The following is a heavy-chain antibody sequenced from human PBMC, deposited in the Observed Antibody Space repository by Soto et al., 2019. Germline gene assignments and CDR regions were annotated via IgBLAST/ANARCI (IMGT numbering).Heavy chain of an antibody. V-gene: IGHV4-59*01. CDR1: GGSISSYY. Sequence: PSETLSLTCTVSGGSISSYYWSWIRQPPGKGLEWIGYIYYSGSTNYNPSLKSRVTISVDTSKNQFSLKLSSVTAADTAVYCCARAGGVLLWFGELISPFDPWGQGTTVTVSS. CDR2: IYYSGST. CDR3: ARAGGVLLWFGELISPFDP. J-gene: IGHJ6*02. D-gene: IGHD3-10*01.